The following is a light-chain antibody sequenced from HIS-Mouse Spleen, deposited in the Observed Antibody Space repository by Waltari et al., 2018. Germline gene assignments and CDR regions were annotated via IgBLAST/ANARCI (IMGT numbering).Light chain of an antibody. CDR3: QQSYSTPGT. V-gene: IGKV1-39*01. J-gene: IGKJ1*01. CDR1: QSISSY. Sequence: DIQMTQSPSYLSASVGARITITCRASQSISSYVNCYQQKPGKAPKLLIYAASSLQSGVPSRFSGSGSGTDFTLTISSLQPEDFATYYCQQSYSTPGTFGQGTKVEIK. CDR2: AAS.